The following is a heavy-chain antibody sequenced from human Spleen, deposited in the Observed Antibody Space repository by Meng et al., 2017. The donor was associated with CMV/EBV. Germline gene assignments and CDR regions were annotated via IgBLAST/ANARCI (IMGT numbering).Heavy chain of an antibody. CDR2: IYPGDSDT. CDR3: ARHLYSGPDLYDYYGMDV. J-gene: IGHJ6*02. D-gene: IGHD5-12*01. CDR1: GYSFTSYW. V-gene: IGHV5-51*01. Sequence: GGSLRLSCKFSGYSFTSYWIGWVRQMPGKGLEWMGIIYPGDSDTRYSPSFQGQVTISADKSTSTAYLRWNSLQASDTAVFYCARHLYSGPDLYDYYGMDVWGQGTTVTVSS.